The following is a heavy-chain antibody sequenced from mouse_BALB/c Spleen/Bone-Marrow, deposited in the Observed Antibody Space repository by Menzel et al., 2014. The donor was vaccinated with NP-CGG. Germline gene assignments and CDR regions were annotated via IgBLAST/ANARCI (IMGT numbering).Heavy chain of an antibody. D-gene: IGHD1-1*01. CDR3: APYYYGRWFAN. CDR2: IDPANGNI. Sequence: QQSGAELVKPGASVKLSCTASGFNIKDTYMHWVKQRPEQGLEWIGRIDPANGNIKYDPKSQGKATITADTSSNTAYLQLSSLTSEDTAVYYCAPYYYGRWFANWGQGTLVTVSA. V-gene: IGHV14-3*02. J-gene: IGHJ3*01. CDR1: GFNIKDTY.